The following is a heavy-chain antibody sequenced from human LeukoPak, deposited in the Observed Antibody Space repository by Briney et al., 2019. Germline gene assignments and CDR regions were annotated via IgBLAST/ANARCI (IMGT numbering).Heavy chain of an antibody. CDR2: VNPSSGST. V-gene: IGHV1-46*01. Sequence: ASVKVSCKASGYTFTSYYMHWVRQAPGQGLEWMGIVNPSSGSTSYAQKFQGRVTMTRDTSTSTVYMELSSLGSEDTAVYYCAGDDGYGQRDFDYWGQGTLVTVSS. CDR1: GYTFTSYY. CDR3: AGDDGYGQRDFDY. D-gene: IGHD5-24*01. J-gene: IGHJ4*02.